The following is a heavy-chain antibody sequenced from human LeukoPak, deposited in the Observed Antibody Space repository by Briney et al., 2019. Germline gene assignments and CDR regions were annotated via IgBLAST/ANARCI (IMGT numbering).Heavy chain of an antibody. CDR2: ISYDGSNK. J-gene: IGHJ4*02. CDR1: GFTFSSYA. D-gene: IGHD3-9*01. V-gene: IGHV3-30-3*01. CDR3: ARESPSFEYFDY. Sequence: GRSLRLSCAASGFTFSSYAMHWVRQAPGKGLEWVAVISYDGSNKYYAGSVKGRFTISRDNSKNTLYLQMNSLRAEDTAVYYCARESPSFEYFDYWGQGTLVTVSS.